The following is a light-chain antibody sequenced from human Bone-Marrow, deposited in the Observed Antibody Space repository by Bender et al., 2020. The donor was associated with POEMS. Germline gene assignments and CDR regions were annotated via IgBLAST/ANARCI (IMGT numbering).Light chain of an antibody. Sequence: QSVLTQPLSVSGTPGQRVTIFCSGSDSNIGNNDVNWYQQLPGTAPKVVIYINNQRPSGVPDRFSGSKSGTSASLAISGLQSEDEADYYCAAWEDSLNGWVFGGKTKLTVL. J-gene: IGLJ3*02. CDR2: INN. CDR3: AAWEDSLNGWV. V-gene: IGLV1-44*01. CDR1: DSNIGNND.